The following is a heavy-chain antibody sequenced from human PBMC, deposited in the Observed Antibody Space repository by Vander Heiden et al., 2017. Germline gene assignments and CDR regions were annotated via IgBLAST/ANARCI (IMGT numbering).Heavy chain of an antibody. CDR1: VFPFSSHW. D-gene: IGHD6-19*01. J-gene: IGHJ4*02. V-gene: IGHV3-74*01. CDR3: ARDRYSSGCPGN. Sequence: EVQLVESGGGLVQPGGSLRLSCAASVFPFSSHWMHWDRQAPGKGRVWVSRINSDGSSTSYAGSVKGRFTISRDNAKNTLDLQMNSLRAEDTAVYYCARDRYSSGCPGNWGQGTLVTVSS. CDR2: INSDGSST.